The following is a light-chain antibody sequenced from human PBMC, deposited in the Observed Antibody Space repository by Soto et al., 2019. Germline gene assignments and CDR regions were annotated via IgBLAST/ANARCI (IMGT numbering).Light chain of an antibody. Sequence: EIVMTQSPATLSVSPGERATLSCRASQSVSSNLAWYQQKPGQAPRLLIYGASTRPTGIPARFSSSGSGTEFTLTISSLQSEDFAVYYCQQYNNWPPRAWTFGRGTKVEIK. CDR2: GAS. V-gene: IGKV3-15*01. CDR3: QQYNNWPPRAWT. J-gene: IGKJ1*01. CDR1: QSVSSN.